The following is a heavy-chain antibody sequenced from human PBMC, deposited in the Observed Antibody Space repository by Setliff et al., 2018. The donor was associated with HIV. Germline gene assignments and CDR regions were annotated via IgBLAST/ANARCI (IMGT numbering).Heavy chain of an antibody. J-gene: IGHJ4*02. V-gene: IGHV2-70*12. CDR2: IDWEDDK. CDR1: GFSLTTSGIR. Sequence: SGPTLVNPTQTLTLTCTFSGFSLTTSGIRVTWVRQPPGKALEWLARIDWEDDKFYSTSLKTRLTISKDTSKNQVVLTMTNMDPVDTATYYCAHSEDREYYSDYWGQGTLVTVSS. D-gene: IGHD2-15*01. CDR3: AHSEDREYYSDY.